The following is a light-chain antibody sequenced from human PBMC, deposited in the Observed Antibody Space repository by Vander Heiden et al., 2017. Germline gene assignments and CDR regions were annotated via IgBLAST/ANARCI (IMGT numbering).Light chain of an antibody. CDR1: SPNVGAGNH. CDR2: GKS. Sequence: QSVLTRPPAVSVAPGHRVTIACAWSSPNVGAGNHVHWYKQLPGTSPKLLIYGKSKRRSGVPARFSGSNSGTSASLATTGLQAEEEADYYWQSQDSSRSGWVFGGGTKRTVL. J-gene: IGLJ3*02. V-gene: IGLV1-40*01. CDR3: QSQDSSRSGWV.